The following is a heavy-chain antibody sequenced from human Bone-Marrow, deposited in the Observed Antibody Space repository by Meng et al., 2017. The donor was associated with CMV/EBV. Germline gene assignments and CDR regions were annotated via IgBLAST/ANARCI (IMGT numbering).Heavy chain of an antibody. J-gene: IGHJ6*02. Sequence: ASVKVSFKASGYTFTSYYMHWVRQAPGQGLEWMGIINPSGGSTSYAQKFQGRVTMTRDTYTSTVYMELSSLRSEDTAVHYCARVRYGDYYGMAVWGQGTTVTVSS. D-gene: IGHD4-17*01. CDR3: ARVRYGDYYGMAV. CDR1: GYTFTSYY. CDR2: INPSGGST. V-gene: IGHV1-46*01.